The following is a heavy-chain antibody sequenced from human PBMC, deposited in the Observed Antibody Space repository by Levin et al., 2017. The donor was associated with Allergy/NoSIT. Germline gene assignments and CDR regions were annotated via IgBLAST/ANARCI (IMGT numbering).Heavy chain of an antibody. CDR1: GYDFSTYR. CDR3: ARDQGTGWSLFDY. V-gene: IGHV7-4-1*01. Sequence: ASVKVSCKASGYDFSTYRINWVRQAPGQGFEWMGWITINTGSPTYAQGFTGRFVFSVDTSVSTAYLQIESLQAEDTAVYFCARDQGTGWSLFDYWGQGTLVTVSS. CDR2: ITINTGSP. D-gene: IGHD6-19*01. J-gene: IGHJ4*02.